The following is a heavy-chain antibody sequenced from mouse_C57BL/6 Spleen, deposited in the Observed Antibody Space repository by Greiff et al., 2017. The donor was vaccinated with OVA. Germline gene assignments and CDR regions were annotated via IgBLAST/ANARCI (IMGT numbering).Heavy chain of an antibody. CDR3: ARKEVFDY. CDR2: IDPSDSYT. CDR1: GYTFTSYW. V-gene: IGHV1-59*01. J-gene: IGHJ2*01. Sequence: QVHVKQPGAELVRPGPSVKLSCKASGYTFTSYWMHWVKQRPGQGLEWIGVIDPSDSYTNYNQKFKGKATLTVDTSSSTAYMQLSSLTSEDSAVYYCARKEVFDYWGQGTTLTVSS.